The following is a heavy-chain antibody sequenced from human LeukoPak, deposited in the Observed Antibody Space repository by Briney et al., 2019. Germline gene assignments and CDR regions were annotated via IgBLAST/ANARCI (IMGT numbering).Heavy chain of an antibody. V-gene: IGHV4-59*08. CDR3: ARHGSDAFDI. CDR1: GGSISSYC. CDR2: IYYSGST. D-gene: IGHD3-10*01. Sequence: SETLSLTCTVSGGSISSYCWSWIRQPPGKGLEWIGYIYYSGSTNYNPSLKSRVTISVDTSKNQFSLKLSSVTAADTAVYYCARHGSDAFDIWGQGTMVTVSS. J-gene: IGHJ3*02.